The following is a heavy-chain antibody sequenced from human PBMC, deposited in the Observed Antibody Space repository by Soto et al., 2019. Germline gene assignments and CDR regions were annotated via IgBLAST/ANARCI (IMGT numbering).Heavy chain of an antibody. Sequence: QVQLVESGGGVVQPGRSLRLSCAASGFTFSSYAMHWVRQAPGKGLEWVAVISDDGSNKYYADSVKGRFTISRDNSKNTLYLQMNSLRAEDTAVYYCARDPLWGTAMVLWYFDLWGRGTLVTVSS. CDR1: GFTFSSYA. CDR2: ISDDGSNK. V-gene: IGHV3-30-3*01. CDR3: ARDPLWGTAMVLWYFDL. D-gene: IGHD5-18*01. J-gene: IGHJ2*01.